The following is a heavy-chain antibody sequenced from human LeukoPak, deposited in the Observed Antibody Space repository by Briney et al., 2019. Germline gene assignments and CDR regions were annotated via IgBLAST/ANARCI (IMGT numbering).Heavy chain of an antibody. CDR2: ISGSGYYS. D-gene: IGHD2-2*01. J-gene: IGHJ4*02. CDR1: EFTFDNYA. CDR3: AKDLVVVPAAIDY. Sequence: GGSLRLSCAASEFTFDNYAMSWVRQAPGKGLEWVSVISGSGYYSYYADSVKGRFTVSRDNSKNTLYLQMNSLRAEDTAVYYCAKDLVVVPAAIDYWGQGTLVTVSS. V-gene: IGHV3-23*01.